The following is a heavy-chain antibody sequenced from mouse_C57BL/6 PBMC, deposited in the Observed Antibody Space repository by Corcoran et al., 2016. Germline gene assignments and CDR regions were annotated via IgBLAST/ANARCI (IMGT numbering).Heavy chain of an antibody. Sequence: EVQLQQSGPELVKPGASVKITCKASGYTFTDYYMNWVKQSHGKSLEWIGDINPNNGGTSYNQKFKGKATLTVDKSSSTAYMELRSLTSEDSAVYYCARDYRWYLDVWGTGTTVTVSS. V-gene: IGHV1-26*01. CDR2: INPNNGGT. J-gene: IGHJ1*03. CDR1: GYTFTDYY. CDR3: ARDYRWYLDV. D-gene: IGHD2-13*01.